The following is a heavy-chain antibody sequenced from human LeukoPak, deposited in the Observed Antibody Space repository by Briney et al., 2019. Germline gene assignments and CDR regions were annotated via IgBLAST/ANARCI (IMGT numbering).Heavy chain of an antibody. CDR2: FDPEDGET. J-gene: IGHJ3*02. CDR3: ATWGYRAPPI. V-gene: IGHV1-24*01. Sequence: GASVKVSCKASGGTFSSYAISWVRQAPGKGLEWMGGFDPEDGETIYAQKFQGRVTMTEDTSTDTAYMELSSLRSEDTAVYYCATWGYRAPPIWGQGTMVTVSS. CDR1: GGTFSSYA. D-gene: IGHD3-16*01.